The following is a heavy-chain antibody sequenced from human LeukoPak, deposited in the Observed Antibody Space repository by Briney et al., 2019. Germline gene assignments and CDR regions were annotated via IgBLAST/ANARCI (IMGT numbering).Heavy chain of an antibody. CDR1: GFTFSSYS. CDR3: ARAFRSGYSDY. V-gene: IGHV3-48*01. Sequence: PGGSLRLSCAASGFTFSSYSMNWVRQAPGKGLEWVSYISSSSSTIYYADSVKGRFTISRDNAKNSLYLQMYSLRAEDTAVYYCARAFRSGYSDYWGQGTLVTVSS. D-gene: IGHD3-22*01. J-gene: IGHJ4*02. CDR2: ISSSSSTI.